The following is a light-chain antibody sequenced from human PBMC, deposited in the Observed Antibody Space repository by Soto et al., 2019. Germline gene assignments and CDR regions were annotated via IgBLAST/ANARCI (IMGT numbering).Light chain of an antibody. CDR1: QSISTY. CDR2: AVS. J-gene: IGKJ1*01. V-gene: IGKV1-39*01. CDR3: QHSYGTPRT. Sequence: DIQMTQSPSSLSASVGDRVTITCRASQSISTYLNWYQHKPGKAPKVLIYAVSSLQSGVPSRFSGSGSRTDFTLTITSLQPEDSETYYCQHSYGTPRTFGQGTKVEIK.